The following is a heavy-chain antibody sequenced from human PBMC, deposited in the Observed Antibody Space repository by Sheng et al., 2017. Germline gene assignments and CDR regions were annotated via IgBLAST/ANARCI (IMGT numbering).Heavy chain of an antibody. Sequence: EVQLVESGGGLVQPGGSLRLSCAASGFTFSSYWMSWVRQAPGKGLEWVANIKQDGSEKYYVDSVKGRFTISRDNAKNSLYLQMNSLRAEDTAVYYCARSGWYYDILTGYYNVYFDYWGQGTLVTVSS. J-gene: IGHJ4*02. V-gene: IGHV3-7*05. CDR1: GFTFSSYW. CDR3: ARSGWYYDILTGYYNVYFDY. CDR2: IKQDGSEK. D-gene: IGHD3-9*01.